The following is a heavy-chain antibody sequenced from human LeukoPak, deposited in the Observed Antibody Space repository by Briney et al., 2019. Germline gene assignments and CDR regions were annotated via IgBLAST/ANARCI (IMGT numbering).Heavy chain of an antibody. CDR3: AKTKAARRYYYYMDV. V-gene: IGHV3-23*01. J-gene: IGHJ6*03. Sequence: GGSLRLSCAASGFTFSSYAMSWVRQAPGKGLEWVSAISGSGGSTYYADSVKGRFTISRDYSKNTLYLQMNSRRAEDTALYYCAKTKAARRYYYYMDVWGKGTTVTVSS. D-gene: IGHD6-6*01. CDR1: GFTFSSYA. CDR2: ISGSGGST.